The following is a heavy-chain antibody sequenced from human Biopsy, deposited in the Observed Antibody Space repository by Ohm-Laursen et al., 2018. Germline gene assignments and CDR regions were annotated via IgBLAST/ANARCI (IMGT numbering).Heavy chain of an antibody. D-gene: IGHD3-22*01. CDR1: GYTFTGYH. J-gene: IGHJ5*02. CDR3: TRGGYYYDSLAYYYWFDP. CDR2: INAKTGDT. Sequence: ASSVKVSCKASGYTFTGYHVHWVRRAPGQGLEWMGWINAKTGDTNYAQKFQGRVTMTRDTSISTAYVDLSSLRSDDTAVYYCTRGGYYYDSLAYYYWFDPWGQGTLVTVSS. V-gene: IGHV1-2*02.